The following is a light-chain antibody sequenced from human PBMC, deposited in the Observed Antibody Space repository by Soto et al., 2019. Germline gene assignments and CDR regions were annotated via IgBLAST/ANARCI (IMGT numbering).Light chain of an antibody. CDR2: EVS. J-gene: IGLJ2*01. CDR1: SSDVGGYKY. V-gene: IGLV2-14*01. Sequence: QSVLTQPASVSGSPEQSITISCTGPSSDVGGYKYVSWYQQLPGRAPKLIIYEVSNRPSGVSDRFTGSKSGNTASLTISGRQTEEEGDYYCSSYTSSSTSVVFGGGTKLTVL. CDR3: SSYTSSSTSVV.